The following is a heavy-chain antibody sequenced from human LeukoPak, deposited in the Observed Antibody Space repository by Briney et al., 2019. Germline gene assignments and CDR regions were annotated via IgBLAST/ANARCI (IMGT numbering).Heavy chain of an antibody. D-gene: IGHD4-17*01. J-gene: IGHJ3*02. CDR2: ISGSGGST. Sequence: GGSLRLSCAASGFTFSSYAMSWVRQAPGKGLEWVSAISGSGGSTYYADSVKGRFTISRDNSKNTLYLQMNSLRVEDTAVYYCAKGPYRTVTTGGAFDIWGQGTMVTVSS. CDR3: AKGPYRTVTTGGAFDI. CDR1: GFTFSSYA. V-gene: IGHV3-23*01.